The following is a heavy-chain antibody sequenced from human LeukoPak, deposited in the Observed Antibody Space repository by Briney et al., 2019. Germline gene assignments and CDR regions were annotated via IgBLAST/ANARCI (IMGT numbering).Heavy chain of an antibody. Sequence: SETLSLTCTVSGGSISSSSYYWGWIRQPPGKGLEWIGSFYYSGSTYYNPSLKSRVTISVDTSKNQFSLKLSSVTAADTAVYYCASDSGYAPGYWGQGTLVTVSS. CDR1: GGSISSSSYY. J-gene: IGHJ4*02. V-gene: IGHV4-39*07. CDR2: FYYSGST. CDR3: ASDSGYAPGY. D-gene: IGHD5-12*01.